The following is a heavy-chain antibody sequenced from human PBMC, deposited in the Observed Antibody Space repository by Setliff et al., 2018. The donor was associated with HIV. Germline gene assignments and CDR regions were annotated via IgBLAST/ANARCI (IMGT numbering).Heavy chain of an antibody. Sequence: PSETLSLTCTVSGGSITRSSYYWAWIRQPPGKGLEWIGNIFYSGHTFYNPSLRSRVTISVDTSKNQLSLKLSSVTAADTAVYYCARATYTLQFLKWSPDSSLYYYYMDVWGKGTTVTVSS. D-gene: IGHD3-3*01. CDR2: IFYSGHT. CDR3: ARATYTLQFLKWSPDSSLYYYYMDV. CDR1: GGSITRSSYY. V-gene: IGHV4-39*07. J-gene: IGHJ6*03.